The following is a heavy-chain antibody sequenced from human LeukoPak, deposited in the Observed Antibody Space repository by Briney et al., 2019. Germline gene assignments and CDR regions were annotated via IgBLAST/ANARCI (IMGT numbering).Heavy chain of an antibody. J-gene: IGHJ4*02. D-gene: IGHD2-2*01. Sequence: ASVKVSCKASGYTFTSYYMHWVRQAPGQGLEWMGIINPSGGSTSYAQKFQGRVTMTRDTSTSTVYMELSSLRSEDTAVYYCARHGAPLGYCSSTSCYRFFDYWGQGTLVTVSS. CDR2: INPSGGST. V-gene: IGHV1-46*01. CDR1: GYTFTSYY. CDR3: ARHGAPLGYCSSTSCYRFFDY.